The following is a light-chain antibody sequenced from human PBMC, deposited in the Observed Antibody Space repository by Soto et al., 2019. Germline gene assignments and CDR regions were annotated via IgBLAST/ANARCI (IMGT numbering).Light chain of an antibody. CDR2: DAS. CDR3: QQYDNLPLMYT. J-gene: IGKJ2*01. V-gene: IGKV1-33*01. Sequence: DIQMTQSPSSLSASVGDRVTITCQASQDISNYLNWYQQKPGKAPKLLIYDASNLEKGVPSRFSGSGYGTDFTFTISSLQPEDIATYYCQQYDNLPLMYTFGQGTKLEIK. CDR1: QDISNY.